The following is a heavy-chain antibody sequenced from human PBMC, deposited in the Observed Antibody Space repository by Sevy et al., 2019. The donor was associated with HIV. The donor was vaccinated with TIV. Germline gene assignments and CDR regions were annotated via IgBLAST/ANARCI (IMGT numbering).Heavy chain of an antibody. Sequence: SETLSLTCTVSGVSISTYYWSWIRQPAGKGLVWIGRIYTSGSTNYNPSLKSRVTMSVDTSKNQFSLKLSSVTAADTAVYYSARGDFWSGYYYYAMDVWGQGTTVTVSS. CDR3: ARGDFWSGYYYYAMDV. J-gene: IGHJ6*02. D-gene: IGHD3-3*01. V-gene: IGHV4-4*07. CDR1: GVSISTYY. CDR2: IYTSGST.